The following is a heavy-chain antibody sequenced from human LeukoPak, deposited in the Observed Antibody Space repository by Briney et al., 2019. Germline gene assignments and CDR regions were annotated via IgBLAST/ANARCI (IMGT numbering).Heavy chain of an antibody. CDR3: AHMTTVTLFDY. V-gene: IGHV2-5*02. Sequence: SGPTLVKPTQTLTLTCTFSGFSLSTSGVGVGWIRQPPGKALEWLALIYWDEDKRYSPSLKSRITITKDTSKSQVVLTMTNMDPVDTATYYCAHMTTVTLFDYWGQGTLVTVSS. J-gene: IGHJ4*02. D-gene: IGHD4-17*01. CDR1: GFSLSTSGVG. CDR2: IYWDEDK.